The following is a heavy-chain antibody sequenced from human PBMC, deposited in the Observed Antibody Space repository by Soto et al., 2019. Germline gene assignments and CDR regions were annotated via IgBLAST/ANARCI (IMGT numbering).Heavy chain of an antibody. CDR2: IYYSGST. Sequence: SETLSLTCTVSGGSISSSSYYWGWIRQPPGKGLEWIGSIYYSGSTYYNPSLKSRVTISVDTSKNQFSLKLSSVTAADTAVYYCARHSDPYSSSPTNHYYYYGMDVWGQGTTVTVSS. J-gene: IGHJ6*02. CDR1: GGSISSSSYY. V-gene: IGHV4-39*01. D-gene: IGHD6-6*01. CDR3: ARHSDPYSSSPTNHYYYYGMDV.